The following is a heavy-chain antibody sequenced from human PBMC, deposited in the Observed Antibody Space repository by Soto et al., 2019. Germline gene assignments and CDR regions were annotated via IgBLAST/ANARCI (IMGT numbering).Heavy chain of an antibody. Sequence: QLVESGGGLVQPGGSLRLSCAASGFTFRSHWMTWVRQAPGKGLEWVASIRQDAREKFYVDTVKDRFTVSRDDAKDSLFLQMNNLRVDDTAVYYCARVATSPTIVNAPGVGGMDVWGQGTTVTVSS. CDR2: IRQDAREK. D-gene: IGHD2-2*01. CDR3: ARVATSPTIVNAPGVGGMDV. J-gene: IGHJ6*02. V-gene: IGHV3-7*03. CDR1: GFTFRSHW.